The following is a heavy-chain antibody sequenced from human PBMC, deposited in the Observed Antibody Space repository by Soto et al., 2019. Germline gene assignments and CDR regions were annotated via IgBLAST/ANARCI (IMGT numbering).Heavy chain of an antibody. V-gene: IGHV3-23*01. J-gene: IGHJ6*02. D-gene: IGHD3-9*01. CDR1: GFTFSSYA. Sequence: PGGSLRLSCAASGFTFSSYAMSWVRQAPGKGLEWVSAISGSGGSTYYADSVKGRFTISRDNSKNTLYLQMNSLRAEDTAVYYCAKETGYYMYYYYGMDVWGQGTTVTVSS. CDR2: ISGSGGST. CDR3: AKETGYYMYYYYGMDV.